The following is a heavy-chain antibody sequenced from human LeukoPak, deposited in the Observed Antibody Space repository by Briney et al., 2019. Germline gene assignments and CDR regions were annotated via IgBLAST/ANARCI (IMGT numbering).Heavy chain of an antibody. D-gene: IGHD5-12*01. CDR3: ARGFHHSGYDFPDAFDI. CDR1: GYTFTSYG. Sequence: GASVKVSCKASGYTFTSYGISWVRQAPGQGLEWMGWISAYNGNTNYAQKLQGRVTMTTDTSTSTAYMELRSLRSDDTAVYYCARGFHHSGYDFPDAFDIWGQGTMVTVSS. J-gene: IGHJ3*02. V-gene: IGHV1-18*01. CDR2: ISAYNGNT.